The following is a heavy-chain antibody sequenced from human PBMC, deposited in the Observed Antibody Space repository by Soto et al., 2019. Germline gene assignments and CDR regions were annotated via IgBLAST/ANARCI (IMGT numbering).Heavy chain of an antibody. CDR2: IRAYNGNT. V-gene: IGHV1-18*01. Sequence: QVQLVQSGAEVKKPGASVKVSCKASGYTFTSYGISWVRQAPGQGLEWMGWIRAYNGNTNYAQKLQGRVTMTTDTSTSTPYMELRRPRSDDTALYYCARDLPTMDVWGQGTTVTVSS. J-gene: IGHJ6*02. CDR3: ARDLPTMDV. CDR1: GYTFTSYG.